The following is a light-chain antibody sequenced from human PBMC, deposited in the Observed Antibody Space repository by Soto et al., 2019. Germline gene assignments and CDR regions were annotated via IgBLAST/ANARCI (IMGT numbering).Light chain of an antibody. J-gene: IGKJ4*01. Sequence: FVLTHSPGTLCFSPGEIATLSFRASQSVGSNFLAWYQQKPGQTPSLLIYGASSRATGIPDRFRGSGSGTDFTLTINRLETEDFAVYFCQQYGSSPLTFGGGTKVDIK. CDR3: QQYGSSPLT. CDR2: GAS. V-gene: IGKV3-20*01. CDR1: QSVGSNF.